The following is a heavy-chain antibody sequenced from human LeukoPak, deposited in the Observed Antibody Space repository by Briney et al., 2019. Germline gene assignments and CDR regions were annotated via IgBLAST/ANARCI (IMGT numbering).Heavy chain of an antibody. V-gene: IGHV3-74*01. J-gene: IGHJ4*02. D-gene: IGHD1-26*01. Sequence: PGRSLRLSCAASGFTFSSYWMHWVRQAPGKGLVCVSRITSDGSSTSYADSVRGRFTISRDNAKNTVYLQMNSLRPEDTAVYYCARDLTGAVFDFWGQGTLVTVSS. CDR1: GFTFSSYW. CDR3: ARDLTGAVFDF. CDR2: ITSDGSST.